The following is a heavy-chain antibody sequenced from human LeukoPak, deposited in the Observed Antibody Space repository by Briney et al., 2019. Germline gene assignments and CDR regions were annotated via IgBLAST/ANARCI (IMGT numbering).Heavy chain of an antibody. D-gene: IGHD1-1*01. V-gene: IGHV4-59*01. Sequence: PSETLSLTCTVSGGSISSYYWSWIRQPPEKGLEWIGYIYYSGSTNYNPSLKSRVTISVDTSKNQFSLKLSSVTAADTAVYYCARAKELAEFDYWGQGTLATVSS. J-gene: IGHJ4*02. CDR3: ARAKELAEFDY. CDR1: GGSISSYY. CDR2: IYYSGST.